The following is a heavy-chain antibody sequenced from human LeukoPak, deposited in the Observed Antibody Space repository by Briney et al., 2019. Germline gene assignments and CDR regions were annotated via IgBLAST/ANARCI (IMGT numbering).Heavy chain of an antibody. CDR1: GGSISSYY. V-gene: IGHV4-59*12. J-gene: IGHJ4*02. Sequence: KPSETRSLTWTVSGGSISSYYWSWIRQPPGKGLEWIGYIYSSGSTNYNPSLKGRVTISVDTSKNQFSLKLNSVTAADTAVYYCARSRGAAAGIRLLDYWGQGTLVTVSS. CDR2: IYSSGST. D-gene: IGHD6-13*01. CDR3: ARSRGAAAGIRLLDY.